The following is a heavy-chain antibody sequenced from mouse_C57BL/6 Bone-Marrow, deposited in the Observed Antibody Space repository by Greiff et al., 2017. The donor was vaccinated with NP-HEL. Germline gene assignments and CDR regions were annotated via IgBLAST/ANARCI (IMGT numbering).Heavy chain of an antibody. J-gene: IGHJ4*01. CDR1: GFTFSSYA. CDR2: ISDGGSYT. Sequence: EVKLMESGGGLVKPGGSLKLSCAASGFTFSSYAMSWVRQTPEKRLEWVATISDGGSYTYYPDNVKGRFTISRDNAKNNLYLQMSHLKSEDTAMYYCARVMVTTYYAMDYWGQGTSVTVSS. D-gene: IGHD2-3*01. V-gene: IGHV5-4*03. CDR3: ARVMVTTYYAMDY.